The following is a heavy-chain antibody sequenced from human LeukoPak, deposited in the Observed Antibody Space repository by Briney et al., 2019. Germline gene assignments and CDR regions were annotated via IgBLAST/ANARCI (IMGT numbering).Heavy chain of an antibody. CDR1: GASISSGSYF. V-gene: IGHV4-61*02. J-gene: IGHJ5*02. CDR3: ASAVFGVTYNWFDP. Sequence: SETLSLTCTVSGASISSGSYFWSWVRQPAGKALEWIGRFHTSGGTNYNPSLESRVTISVDTSKNQFSLKLTSVTAADTAVYYCASAVFGVTYNWFDPWSQGTLVTVSS. CDR2: FHTSGGT. D-gene: IGHD3-3*01.